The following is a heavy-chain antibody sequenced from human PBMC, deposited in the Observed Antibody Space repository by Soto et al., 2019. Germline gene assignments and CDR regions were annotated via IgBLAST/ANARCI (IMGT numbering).Heavy chain of an antibody. V-gene: IGHV2-5*02. CDR3: AHRVLRTVFGLVTTTAIYFVF. Sequence: QITLNESGPTQVKPRQTLTLTCTFSGFSLTTSGVGVGWIRQSPGKAPEWLALIYWDDDKRYSPSLKSRLTITKDTSKNQVVLTMADLDPADTATYYCAHRVLRTVFGLVTTTAIYFVFWGQGTPVAVSS. D-gene: IGHD3-3*01. CDR1: GFSLTTSGVG. J-gene: IGHJ4*02. CDR2: IYWDDDK.